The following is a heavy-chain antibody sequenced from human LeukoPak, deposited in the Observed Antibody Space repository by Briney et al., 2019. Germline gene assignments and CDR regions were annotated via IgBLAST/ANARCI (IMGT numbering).Heavy chain of an antibody. D-gene: IGHD1-1*01. CDR3: ARDPVSTGLQINSDF. CDR1: GFAFSSYA. J-gene: IGHJ4*02. V-gene: IGHV3-30-3*01. Sequence: GGSLRLSCAASGFAFSSYAMHWVRQTPGKGLEWVAVLSNDGNNKYYADSVKGRFTISRDNSKNTLYLQMDNLRVEDTAVYYCARDPVSTGLQINSDFWGQGALVTVSS. CDR2: LSNDGNNK.